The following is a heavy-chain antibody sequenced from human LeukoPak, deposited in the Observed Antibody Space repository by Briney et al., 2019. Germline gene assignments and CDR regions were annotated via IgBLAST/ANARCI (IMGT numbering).Heavy chain of an antibody. CDR1: GGSFSGYY. CDR3: ARGRRITMIVVVVSNAFDI. V-gene: IGHV4-34*01. J-gene: IGHJ3*02. CDR2: INHSGST. Sequence: KPSETLSLTCAVYGGSFSGYYWSWIRQPPGKGLGWIGEINHSGSTNYNPSLKSRVTISVDTSKSQFSLKLSSVTAADTAVYYCARGRRITMIVVVVSNAFDIWGPGTMVTVSS. D-gene: IGHD3-22*01.